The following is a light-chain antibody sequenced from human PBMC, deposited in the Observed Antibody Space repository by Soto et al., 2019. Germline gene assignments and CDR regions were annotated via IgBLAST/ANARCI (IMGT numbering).Light chain of an antibody. CDR2: AAS. CDR1: QGINHY. CDR3: QQYKAYPHT. J-gene: IGKJ2*01. Sequence: DIQMTQSPSALSASIGDRVTITCRASQGINHYLAWFQQQPGKAPKSLISAASTLQSGVPSRFSGWGSGTEFNLTMSSLQPEDFATYYCQQYKAYPHTVGQGTKLEI. V-gene: IGKV1-16*01.